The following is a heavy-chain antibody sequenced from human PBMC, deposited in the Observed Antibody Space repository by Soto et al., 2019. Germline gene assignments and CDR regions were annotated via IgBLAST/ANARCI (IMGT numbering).Heavy chain of an antibody. D-gene: IGHD6-19*01. V-gene: IGHV2-5*02. CDR2: IYWDDVK. CDR1: GFSLSSTRMA. CDR3: AHIVVAGLGYYFDY. J-gene: IGHJ4*02. Sequence: QITLKESGPTLVKPTQPLTLTCTFSGFSLSSTRMAVGWIRQPPGKALEWLALIYWDDVKRYSPFLKSRLTITKDTSKNQVVLTMSNMDPVDTARYYCAHIVVAGLGYYFDYWGQGTLVTVSS.